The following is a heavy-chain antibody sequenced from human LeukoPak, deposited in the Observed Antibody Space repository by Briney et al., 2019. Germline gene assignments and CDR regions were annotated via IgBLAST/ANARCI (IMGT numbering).Heavy chain of an antibody. CDR2: MNPNSGNT. V-gene: IGHV1-8*01. CDR3: ARALFIAAAGNIGLGY. D-gene: IGHD6-13*01. Sequence: ASVKVSCKASGYTFTSYDINWVRQATGQGLEWMGWMNPNSGNTGYAQKFQGRVTMTRNTSISTAYRALSSLRSEDTAVYYCARALFIAAAGNIGLGYWGQGTLVTVSS. J-gene: IGHJ4*02. CDR1: GYTFTSYD.